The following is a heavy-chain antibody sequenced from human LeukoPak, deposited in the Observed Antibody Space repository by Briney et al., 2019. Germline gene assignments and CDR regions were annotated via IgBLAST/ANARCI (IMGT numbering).Heavy chain of an antibody. CDR1: GYTFTGYY. D-gene: IGHD3-22*01. V-gene: IGHV1-2*02. CDR2: IDPNSGGT. J-gene: IGHJ1*01. Sequence: ASVKVSCKASGYTFTGYYMHWVRQAPGQGLEWMGWIDPNSGGTNYAQKFQGRVTMTRDTSISTAYMELSRLRSDDTAVYYCARDGVGYYDSSGYYYFQHWGQGTLVTVSS. CDR3: ARDGVGYYDSSGYYYFQH.